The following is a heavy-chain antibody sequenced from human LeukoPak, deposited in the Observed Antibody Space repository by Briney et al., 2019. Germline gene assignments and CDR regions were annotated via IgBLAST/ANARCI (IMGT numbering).Heavy chain of an antibody. CDR2: ISAYSGGT. CDR3: ARVPPYYYDSSGYAYFDY. V-gene: IGHV1-2*02. CDR1: GYTFTSYG. D-gene: IGHD3-22*01. J-gene: IGHJ4*02. Sequence: ASVKVSCKASGYTFTSYGISWVRQAPGQGLEWMGWISAYSGGTNYAQKFQGRVTMTRDTSISTAYMELSRLRSDDTAVYYCARVPPYYYDSSGYAYFDYWGQGTLVTVSS.